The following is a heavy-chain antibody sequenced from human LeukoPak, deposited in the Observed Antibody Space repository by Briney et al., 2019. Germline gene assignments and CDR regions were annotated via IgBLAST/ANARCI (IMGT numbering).Heavy chain of an antibody. J-gene: IGHJ4*01. V-gene: IGHV4-39*01. CDR1: GGSVTSFY. D-gene: IGHD5-12*01. CDR2: LSYSGST. Sequence: SVTLSLTCTVSGGSVTSFYWGWIRQPPGKGLEWVGSLSYSGSTFYNPSLKSRVTISVDTSKNQFTLKLSSVTAADTAVYYCARLVGGYDQPLDYWGQGTLVTVSS. CDR3: ARLVGGYDQPLDY.